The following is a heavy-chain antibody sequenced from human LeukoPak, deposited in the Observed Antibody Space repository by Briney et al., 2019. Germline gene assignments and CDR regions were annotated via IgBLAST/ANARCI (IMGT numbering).Heavy chain of an antibody. D-gene: IGHD3-16*01. CDR2: ISSSSSYI. CDR3: ARDFEGATRY. CDR1: GFTFSSYS. Sequence: GGSLRLSCAASGFTFSSYSMNWVRQAPGKGLEWVSSISSSSSYIYYADSVKGRFTISRDNAENSLYLQMNSLRAEDTAVYYCARDFEGATRYWGQGTLVTVSS. V-gene: IGHV3-21*01. J-gene: IGHJ4*02.